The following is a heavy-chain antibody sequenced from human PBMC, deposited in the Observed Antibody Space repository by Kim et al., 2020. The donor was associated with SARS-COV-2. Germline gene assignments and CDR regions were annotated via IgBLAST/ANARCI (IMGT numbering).Heavy chain of an antibody. Sequence: GGSLRLSCAASGFSISRYWMSWVRQAPGKGLEWVANIKQDGSEKYYVDSVKGRFTISRDNAKNSLYLQMNSLRAEDTAVYYCARARGVVPGTIWYGMDVWGQETTVTVSS. CDR1: GFSISRYW. CDR2: IKQDGSEK. CDR3: ARARGVVPGTIWYGMDV. D-gene: IGHD2-2*01. J-gene: IGHJ6*02. V-gene: IGHV3-7*01.